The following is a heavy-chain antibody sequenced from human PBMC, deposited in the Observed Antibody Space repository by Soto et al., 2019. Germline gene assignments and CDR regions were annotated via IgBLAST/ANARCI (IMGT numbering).Heavy chain of an antibody. V-gene: IGHV4-59*08. CDR2: IYYSGST. D-gene: IGHD4-17*01. J-gene: IGHJ4*02. CDR1: GASIDSSY. CDR3: ARRYGDCFDY. Sequence: SVTLSLTCTVSGASIDSSYWSWIRQPPGKGLEWIGYIYYSGSTNYNPSLKSRVTISVDTSKNQFSLKLSSVTAADTAVYYCARRYGDCFDYWGQGTLVTVS.